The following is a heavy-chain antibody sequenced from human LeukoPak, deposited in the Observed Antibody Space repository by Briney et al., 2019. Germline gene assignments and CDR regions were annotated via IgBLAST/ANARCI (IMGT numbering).Heavy chain of an antibody. D-gene: IGHD3-10*01. V-gene: IGHV4-34*01. CDR3: ARGVIGFGEFYFDY. CDR2: INHSGST. CDR1: GGSFSGYY. Sequence: SETLSLTCAVYGGSFSGYYWSWIRQPPGKGLEWIGEINHSGSTNYNPSLKSRVTISVDTSKNQFSLKLSSVTAADTAVYYCARGVIGFGEFYFDYWGQGTLVTVSS. J-gene: IGHJ4*02.